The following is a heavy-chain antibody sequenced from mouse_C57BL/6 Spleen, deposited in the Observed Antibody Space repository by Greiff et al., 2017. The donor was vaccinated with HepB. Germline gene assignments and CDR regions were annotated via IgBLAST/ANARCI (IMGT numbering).Heavy chain of an antibody. Sequence: QVQLKQSGPELVKPGASVKISCKASGYSFTSYYIHWVKQRPGQGLEWIGWIYPGSGNTKYNEKFKGKATLTADTSSSTAYMQLSSLTSEDSAVYYCARSGDGFHFDYWGQGTTLTVSS. J-gene: IGHJ2*01. D-gene: IGHD2-3*01. CDR3: ARSGDGFHFDY. CDR1: GYSFTSYY. CDR2: IYPGSGNT. V-gene: IGHV1-66*01.